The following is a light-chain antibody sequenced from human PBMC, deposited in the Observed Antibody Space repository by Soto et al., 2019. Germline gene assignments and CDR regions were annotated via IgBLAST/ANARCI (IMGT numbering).Light chain of an antibody. Sequence: TPSCSVGDKVTISCLASQAISNFLAWYQQKPGKVPKLLMYGASTLPSGVPSRFSGSGSGTDFTLTISSLQPEDVATYYCQNYNSAPWTFGQGTKVDIK. J-gene: IGKJ1*01. CDR3: QNYNSAPWT. V-gene: IGKV1-27*01. CDR1: QAISNF. CDR2: GAS.